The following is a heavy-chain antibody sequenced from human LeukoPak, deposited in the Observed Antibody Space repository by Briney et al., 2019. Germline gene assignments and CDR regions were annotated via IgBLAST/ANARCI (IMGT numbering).Heavy chain of an antibody. Sequence: PGGSLRLSCAASGFTFSSYGMHWVRQAPGKGLEWVAVIWYDGSNKYYADSVKGRFTISRDNSKNTLYLQMNSLRAEDTAVYYCARQVVKAGYYFDYWGQGTLVTVSS. D-gene: IGHD2-15*01. J-gene: IGHJ4*02. V-gene: IGHV3-33*01. CDR1: GFTFSSYG. CDR3: ARQVVKAGYYFDY. CDR2: IWYDGSNK.